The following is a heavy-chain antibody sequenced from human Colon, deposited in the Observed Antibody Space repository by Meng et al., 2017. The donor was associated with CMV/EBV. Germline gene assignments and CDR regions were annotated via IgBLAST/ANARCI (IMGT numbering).Heavy chain of an antibody. CDR3: AREKSSCTSSTCYGVYS. CDR2: IDKSGTT. D-gene: IGHD2-2*01. CDR1: YVSNTCYS. Sequence: HVQLAESCPRLPNPTETHSPSCTVLYVSNTCYSWRCTQQPAEKGRDGIRRIDKSGTTHYNPSLKSRVTLSLDTSKYQFSLKLTSVTAADTAVYYCAREKSSCTSSTCYGVYSWGQGTLVTVSS. V-gene: IGHV4-4*07. J-gene: IGHJ4*02.